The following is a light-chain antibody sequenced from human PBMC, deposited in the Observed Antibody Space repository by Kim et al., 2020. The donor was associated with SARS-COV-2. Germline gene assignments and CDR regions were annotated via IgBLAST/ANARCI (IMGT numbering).Light chain of an antibody. CDR2: GAS. CDR3: QQYNNWPLT. CDR1: QSVSSN. J-gene: IGKJ4*01. V-gene: IGKV3-15*01. Sequence: SVSPGERATRACRASQSVSSNLAWYQQKPGQAPRLLSYGASTRATGIPARFSGSGSGTEFTLTISSLQSEDFAVYYCQQYNNWPLTFGGGTKLEI.